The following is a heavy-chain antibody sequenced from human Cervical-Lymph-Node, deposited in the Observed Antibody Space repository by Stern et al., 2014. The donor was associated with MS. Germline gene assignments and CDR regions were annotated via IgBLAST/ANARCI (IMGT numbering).Heavy chain of an antibody. Sequence: QLQLQESGPRLVKPSETLALTFTVPGVSISSYHWRRIRQPPGKVLECIGFTFYSGSTNYNPSLKSRVTISVDTSKNQFSLKLSSVTAADTAVYYCARVGNHYDFWSGDGMDVWGQGTTVTVSS. CDR1: GVSISSYH. CDR2: TFYSGST. J-gene: IGHJ6*02. V-gene: IGHV4-59*01. CDR3: ARVGNHYDFWSGDGMDV. D-gene: IGHD3-3*01.